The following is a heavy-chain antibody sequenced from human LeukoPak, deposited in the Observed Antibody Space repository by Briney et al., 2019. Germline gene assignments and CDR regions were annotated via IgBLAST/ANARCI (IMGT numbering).Heavy chain of an antibody. CDR2: IIPILGIA. Sequence: SVKVSCKASGGTFSSYTISWVRQAPGQGLEWMGRIIPILGIANYAQKFQGRVTITADKSTSTAYMELSSLRSEDTAVYYCARETYCSSTSCPESDAFDIWGQGRMVTVSS. D-gene: IGHD2-2*01. CDR3: ARETYCSSTSCPESDAFDI. V-gene: IGHV1-69*04. J-gene: IGHJ3*02. CDR1: GGTFSSYT.